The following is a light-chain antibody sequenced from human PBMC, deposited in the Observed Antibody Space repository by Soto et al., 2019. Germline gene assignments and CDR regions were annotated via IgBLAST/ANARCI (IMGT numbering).Light chain of an antibody. CDR2: DNS. J-gene: IGLJ3*02. CDR3: ATRDGSLSGAM. CDR1: NSNIGNNY. Sequence: QAVVTQPPSVSAAPGQKVTISCSGSNSNIGNNYVSWYQQLPGAAPKLLIYDNSERPSGIPDRFSGSKSGTSATLGITGLQTGDEANYYCATRDGSLSGAMFGAGTKLTVL. V-gene: IGLV1-51*01.